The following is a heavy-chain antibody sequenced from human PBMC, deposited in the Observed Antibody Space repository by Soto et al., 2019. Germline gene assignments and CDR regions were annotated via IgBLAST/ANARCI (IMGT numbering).Heavy chain of an antibody. CDR2: IVVGSGNT. D-gene: IGHD6-6*01. CDR3: AANPTYSSSMWNYFDY. V-gene: IGHV1-58*01. CDR1: GFTFSSYA. J-gene: IGHJ4*02. Sequence: ASVKVSCKASGFTFSSYAVRWVRQARGQRLEWIGWIVVGSGNTNYAQKFQERVTITRDMSTSTAYMELSSLRSEDTAVYYCAANPTYSSSMWNYFDYWGQGTLVTVSS.